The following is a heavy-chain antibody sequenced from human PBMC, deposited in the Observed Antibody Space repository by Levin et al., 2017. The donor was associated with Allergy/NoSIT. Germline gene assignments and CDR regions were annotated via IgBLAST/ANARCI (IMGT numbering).Heavy chain of an antibody. CDR3: ARMDSSGRHYFDY. Sequence: SGPTLVKPTQTLTLTCTFSGFSLSMGGMRVSWIRQPPGKALEWLARIDWDDDKFYSTSLKTRLTISKDTSKNQVVLTMTNMDPVDTATYYCARMDSSGRHYFDYWGQGTLVTVSS. CDR2: IDWDDDK. CDR1: GFSLSMGGMR. V-gene: IGHV2-70*04. J-gene: IGHJ4*02. D-gene: IGHD6-19*01.